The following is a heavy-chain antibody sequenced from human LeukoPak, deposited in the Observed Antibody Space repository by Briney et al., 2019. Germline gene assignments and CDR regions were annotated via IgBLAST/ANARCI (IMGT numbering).Heavy chain of an antibody. Sequence: SETLSLTCAVYGGSFSGYYWSWIRQPPGKGLEWIGEINHSGSTNYNPSLKSRVTISVDTSKNQFSLKLSSVTAADTAVYYCARLHYGSGSKGYWGQGTLVTVSS. CDR2: INHSGST. CDR3: ARLHYGSGSKGY. CDR1: GGSFSGYY. V-gene: IGHV4-34*01. J-gene: IGHJ4*02. D-gene: IGHD3-10*01.